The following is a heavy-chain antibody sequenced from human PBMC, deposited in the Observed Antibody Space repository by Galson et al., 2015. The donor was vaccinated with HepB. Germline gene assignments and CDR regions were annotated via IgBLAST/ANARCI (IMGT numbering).Heavy chain of an antibody. V-gene: IGHV1-69*13. D-gene: IGHD3-22*01. CDR3: ARDLGYYYDSSNFYPYYFDY. J-gene: IGHJ4*02. CDR1: GGSFSYYA. CDR2: FIPIFGTA. Sequence: SVKVSCKASGGSFSYYAVSWVRQAPGQGLEWMGGFIPIFGTAKYVQKLQGRVTISADVSTSTAYMELSSLRSEDTAVYYCARDLGYYYDSSNFYPYYFDYWGQGTLVTVSS.